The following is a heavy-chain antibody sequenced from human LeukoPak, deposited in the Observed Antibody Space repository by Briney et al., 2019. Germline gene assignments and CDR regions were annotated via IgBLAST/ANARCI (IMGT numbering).Heavy chain of an antibody. V-gene: IGHV3-23*01. CDR3: AKSLTMIVVAPPAY. CDR2: ISGRGGST. D-gene: IGHD3-22*01. CDR1: GFTFSSYA. Sequence: GGSLRLSXAASGFTFSSYAMSWVRQAPGKGLEWVSAISGRGGSTYYADSVKGRFTISRDNSKNTLYLQMNSLRAEDTAVYYCAKSLTMIVVAPPAYWGQGTLVTVSS. J-gene: IGHJ4*02.